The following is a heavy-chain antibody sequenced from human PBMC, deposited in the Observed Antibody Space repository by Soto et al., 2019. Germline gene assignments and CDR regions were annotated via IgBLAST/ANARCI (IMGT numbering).Heavy chain of an antibody. CDR2: ISGGGHGT. V-gene: IGHV3-23*01. CDR1: GFPFGNYA. D-gene: IGHD1-1*01. Sequence: QPGGSLRLSCAASGFPFGNYAMSWVRQAPGKGLEWISGISGGGHGTNYADSVKGRFTISRDNSRNTLYLQMNSLRVEDTAVYYCAKDPSLQLGFWGQGTPVTVSS. CDR3: AKDPSLQLGF. J-gene: IGHJ4*02.